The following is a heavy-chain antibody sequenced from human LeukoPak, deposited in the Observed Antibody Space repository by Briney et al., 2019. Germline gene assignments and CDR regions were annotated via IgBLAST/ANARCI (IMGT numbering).Heavy chain of an antibody. CDR2: INPNSGCT. Sequence: ASVKVSCKASGYTFTRYYMHWVRQAPAQGREWMGGINPNSGCTNYAYKFQGRVTITTDTSITTAYMELTRLRPNDTAVYYCARRPVVPAADYFMDVGGQATTPTAS. D-gene: IGHD2-2*01. CDR1: GYTFTRYY. V-gene: IGHV1-2*02. CDR3: ARRPVVPAADYFMDV. J-gene: IGHJ6*02.